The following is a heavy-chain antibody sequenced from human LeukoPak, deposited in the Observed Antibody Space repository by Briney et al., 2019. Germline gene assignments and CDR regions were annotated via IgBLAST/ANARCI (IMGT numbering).Heavy chain of an antibody. Sequence: SETLSLTCTVSGGSISSYYWSWIRQPAGKGLEWIGRIYTSGSTNYNPSLKSQVTISIDTSKNQFSLKLNSVTAADTAVYYCARDTKNWGQGTLVTVSS. CDR2: IYTSGST. CDR3: ARDTKN. D-gene: IGHD1-1*01. J-gene: IGHJ4*02. V-gene: IGHV4-4*07. CDR1: GGSISSYY.